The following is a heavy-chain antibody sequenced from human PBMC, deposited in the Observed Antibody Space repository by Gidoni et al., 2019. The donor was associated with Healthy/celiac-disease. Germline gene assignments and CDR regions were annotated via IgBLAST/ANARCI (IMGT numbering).Heavy chain of an antibody. CDR1: GFTFSNAW. J-gene: IGHJ4*02. Sequence: EVQLVESGGGLVKPGGSLRLSCAASGFTFSNAWMSWVRQAPGKGLEWVGRIKSKTDGGTTDYAAPVKGRFTISRDDSKNTLYLQMNSLKTEDTAVYYYTTDLVPGVYFDWRYWGQGTLVTVSS. CDR3: TTDLVPGVYFDWRY. V-gene: IGHV3-15*01. D-gene: IGHD3-9*01. CDR2: IKSKTDGGTT.